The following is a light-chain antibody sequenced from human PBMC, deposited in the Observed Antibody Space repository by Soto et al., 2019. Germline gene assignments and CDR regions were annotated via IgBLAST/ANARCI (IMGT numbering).Light chain of an antibody. J-gene: IGKJ2*01. CDR1: QDITLY. V-gene: IGKV1-33*01. Sequence: DIQMTQSPSSLSASVGDRVTITCQASQDITLYLNWYQHKPGKAPNLLIHDVSTLETGVPARFSGRGSGTTFTLTIINLQPEDVATYYCQQYDSHPNTFGQGTKVDIK. CDR3: QQYDSHPNT. CDR2: DVS.